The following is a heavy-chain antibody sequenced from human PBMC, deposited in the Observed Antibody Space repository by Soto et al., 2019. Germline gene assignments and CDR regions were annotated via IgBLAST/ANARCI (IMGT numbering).Heavy chain of an antibody. J-gene: IGHJ6*02. V-gene: IGHV1-69*13. CDR3: AREGSKPGSSSSPYYYYYGMDV. CDR1: GGTFSSDA. Sequence: GASVQVSCKASGGTFSSDAISWVRQAPGQGLEWMGGIIPIFGTANYAQKFQGRVTITADESTSTAYMELSSLRSEDTAVYYCAREGSKPGSSSSPYYYYYGMDVWGQGTTVTVSS. CDR2: IIPIFGTA. D-gene: IGHD6-6*01.